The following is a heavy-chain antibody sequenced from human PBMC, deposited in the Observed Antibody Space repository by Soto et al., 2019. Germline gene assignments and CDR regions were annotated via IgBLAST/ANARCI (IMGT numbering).Heavy chain of an antibody. CDR2: IKQDGSEK. J-gene: IGHJ6*02. D-gene: IGHD4-17*01. CDR1: GFTFSSYW. V-gene: IGHV3-7*03. Sequence: GGSLRLSCAASGFTFSSYWMSWVRQAPGKGLEWVANIKQDGSEKNYVDSVKGRFTISRDNAKNSLYLQMNSLRAEDTAVYYCSRVPLSDGDYPSCNGMDVWGQGTTVTVSS. CDR3: SRVPLSDGDYPSCNGMDV.